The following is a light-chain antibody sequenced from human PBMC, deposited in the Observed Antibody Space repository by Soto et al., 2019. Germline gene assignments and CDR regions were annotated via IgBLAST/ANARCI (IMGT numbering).Light chain of an antibody. CDR3: SSYTSSSTWV. V-gene: IGLV2-14*01. J-gene: IGLJ3*02. CDR1: SSDIGAYNY. CDR2: EVS. Sequence: QSVLTQPASVSGSPGQSITISCTGTSSDIGAYNYVSWYQQSPGEVPKLMIYEVSHRPSGVSNRFSGSKSGNTASLTISGLRAEDEADYHCSSYTSSSTWVFGGGTKLTVL.